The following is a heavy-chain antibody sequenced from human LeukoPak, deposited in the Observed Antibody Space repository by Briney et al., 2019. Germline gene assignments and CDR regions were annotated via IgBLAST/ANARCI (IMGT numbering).Heavy chain of an antibody. J-gene: IGHJ4*02. V-gene: IGHV4-34*01. CDR2: INHSGST. CDR3: ARNWGAGWFGELSPYYFDY. D-gene: IGHD3-10*01. Sequence: SETLSLTCAVYGGSFSGYYWSWIRQPPGKGLEWIGEINHSGSTNYNPSLKSRVTISVDTSKNQFSLKLSSVTAADTAVYYCARNWGAGWFGELSPYYFDYWGQGTLVTVPS. CDR1: GGSFSGYY.